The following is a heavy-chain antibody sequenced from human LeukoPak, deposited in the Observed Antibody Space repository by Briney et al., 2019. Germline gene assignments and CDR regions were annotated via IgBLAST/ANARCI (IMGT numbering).Heavy chain of an antibody. CDR2: IYTSGST. D-gene: IGHD3-16*02. Sequence: PSQTLSLTCTVSGGSISSGSYYWSWIRQPAGKGLEWIGRIYTSGSTNYNPSLKSRVTISVDTSKNQFSLKLSSVTAADTAVYYCARETPYVRGSYLQRSLDYWGQGTLVTVSS. J-gene: IGHJ4*02. CDR1: GGSISSGSYY. CDR3: ARETPYVRGSYLQRSLDY. V-gene: IGHV4-61*02.